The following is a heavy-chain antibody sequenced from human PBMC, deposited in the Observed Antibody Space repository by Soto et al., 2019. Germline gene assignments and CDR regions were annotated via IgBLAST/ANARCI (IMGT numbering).Heavy chain of an antibody. V-gene: IGHV3-23*01. D-gene: IGHD3-10*01. CDR3: AKGGIGSGKKGYYYMDV. J-gene: IGHJ6*03. CDR2: ISGSGGST. Sequence: PGGSLRLSCAASGFTFSSYAMNWVRQAPRKGLEWVSVISGSGGSTYYADSVKGRFTISRDNSKNTLYLQMNSLRAEDTAVYYCAKGGIGSGKKGYYYMDVWGKGTTVTVPS. CDR1: GFTFSSYA.